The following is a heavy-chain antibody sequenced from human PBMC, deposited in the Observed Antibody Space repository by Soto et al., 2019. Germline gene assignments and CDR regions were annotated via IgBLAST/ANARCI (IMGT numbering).Heavy chain of an antibody. D-gene: IGHD3-22*01. V-gene: IGHV5-10-1*01. Sequence: PGESLNIACNGSGYSFAGYWITWVRQKTGKGLEWMGRIDPSDSQTYYSPSFRGHVTISVTKSITTVFLQWSSLRASDTAMYYCARQIYDSDTGPNFQYYFDSWGQGTPVTVSS. CDR2: IDPSDSQT. CDR1: GYSFAGYW. CDR3: ARQIYDSDTGPNFQYYFDS. J-gene: IGHJ4*02.